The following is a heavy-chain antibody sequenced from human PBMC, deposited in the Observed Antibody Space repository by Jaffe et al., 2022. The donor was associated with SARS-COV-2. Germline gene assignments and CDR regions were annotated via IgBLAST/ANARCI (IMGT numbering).Heavy chain of an antibody. CDR2: IFSGGDT. D-gene: IGHD6-13*01. CDR1: GFTVSDKY. CDR3: AAIAAAGSWYYHGMDV. J-gene: IGHJ6*02. V-gene: IGHV3-66*02. Sequence: EVQLVESGGGLVQPGGSLRLSCAASGFTVSDKYMAWVRQAPGKGLEWVSLIFSGGDTYYADSVKGRFTTSRDNSQNTLYVQMNSLRSEDTAVYYCAAIAAAGSWYYHGMDVWGQGTTVTVSS.